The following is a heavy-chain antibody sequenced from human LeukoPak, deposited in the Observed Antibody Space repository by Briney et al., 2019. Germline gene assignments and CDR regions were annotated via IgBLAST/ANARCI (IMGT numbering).Heavy chain of an antibody. V-gene: IGHV1-2*02. J-gene: IGHJ4*02. CDR1: GYTFTGYY. CDR3: ATLGWLQPADFFDY. Sequence: ASVKVSCKASGYTFTGYYMHWVRQAPGQGLEWMGWINPNTGGTNHVQKFQGRVTMTRDTSISTAYMELSRLRSDDTAVYSCATLGWLQPADFFDYWGQGTLVTVSS. D-gene: IGHD5-24*01. CDR2: INPNTGGT.